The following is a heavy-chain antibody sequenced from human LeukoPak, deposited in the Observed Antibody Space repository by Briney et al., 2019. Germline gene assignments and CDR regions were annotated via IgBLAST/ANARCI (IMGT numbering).Heavy chain of an antibody. CDR1: GFTFSSYS. CDR2: ISSSSSYI. J-gene: IGHJ3*02. D-gene: IGHD2/OR15-2a*01. V-gene: IGHV3-21*01. Sequence: PGGPLRLSCAASGFTFSSYSMNWVRQAPGKGLEWVSPISSSSSYIYYADSVKGRFTISRDNAKNSLYLQMNSLRAEDTAVYYCASSATLGAFDIWGQGTMVTVSS. CDR3: ASSATLGAFDI.